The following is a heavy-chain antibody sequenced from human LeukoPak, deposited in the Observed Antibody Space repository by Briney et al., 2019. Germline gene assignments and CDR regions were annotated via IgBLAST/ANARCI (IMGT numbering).Heavy chain of an antibody. CDR2: INPNSGGT. D-gene: IGHD5-24*01. CDR3: ARDWPMVEMATIMSFDY. J-gene: IGHJ4*02. CDR1: GYTFTGYY. V-gene: IGHV1-2*04. Sequence: ASVKVSCKASGYTFTGYYMHWVRQAPGQGLEWMGWINPNSGGTNYAQKFQGWVTMTRDTSISTAYMELSRLRSDDTAVYYCARDWPMVEMATIMSFDYWGQGTLVTVSS.